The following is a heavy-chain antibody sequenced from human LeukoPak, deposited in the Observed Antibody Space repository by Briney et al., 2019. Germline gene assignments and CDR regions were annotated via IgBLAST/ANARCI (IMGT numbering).Heavy chain of an antibody. Sequence: GGSLRLSCAASGFTFSSYAMHWVRQAPGKGLEWVAVISYDGSNKYYADSVKGRFTISRDNAKNSLYLQMNSLRAEDTAVYYCAREWGAVAEIDYWGQGTLVTVSS. V-gene: IGHV3-30-3*01. CDR2: ISYDGSNK. CDR3: AREWGAVAEIDY. D-gene: IGHD6-19*01. J-gene: IGHJ4*02. CDR1: GFTFSSYA.